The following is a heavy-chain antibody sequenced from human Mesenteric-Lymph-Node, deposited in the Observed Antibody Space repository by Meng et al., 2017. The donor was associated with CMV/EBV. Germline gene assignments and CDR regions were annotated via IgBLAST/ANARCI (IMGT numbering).Heavy chain of an antibody. Sequence: GESLKISCQVSGYSFSNFWIAWVRQMPGKGLEWMGIIHAFDSNTKYSPSFQGRVYISVDKSIDTAYLRWSSLTASDSAIYYCASAVDGSYFWYFDPWGPGTLVTVSS. CDR2: IHAFDSNT. CDR3: ASAVDGSYFWYFDP. CDR1: GYSFSNFW. J-gene: IGHJ5*02. V-gene: IGHV5-51*01. D-gene: IGHD3-3*01.